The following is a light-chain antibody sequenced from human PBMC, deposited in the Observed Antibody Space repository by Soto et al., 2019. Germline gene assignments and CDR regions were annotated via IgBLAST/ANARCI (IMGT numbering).Light chain of an antibody. V-gene: IGLV2-14*01. Sequence: QSALTQPASVSGSPGQSITISCTGTSSDVGGYNYVSWYQQHPGKAPKLMIYEVSHRPSGVSNRFSGSKSANTASLTISGLQADDQADYYCTSYPSKNTRVFGGGTQITVL. CDR2: EVS. CDR1: SSDVGGYNY. J-gene: IGLJ7*01. CDR3: TSYPSKNTRV.